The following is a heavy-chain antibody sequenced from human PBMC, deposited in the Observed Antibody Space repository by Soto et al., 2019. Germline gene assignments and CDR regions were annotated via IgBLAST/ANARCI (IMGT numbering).Heavy chain of an antibody. CDR3: ATSPVGDAFNV. CDR2: ISSGSDYI. CDR1: GFTCSSYS. J-gene: IGHJ3*01. V-gene: IGHV3-21*01. Sequence: EVQLVESGGGLVKPGGSLRLSCAASGFTCSSYSMNWVRQAPGKGLEWVSSISSGSDYIFYADSVKGRFTISRDNAKNSLFLQMNSLTAEDTAVYYCATSPVGDAFNVWGQGTVVTVSS.